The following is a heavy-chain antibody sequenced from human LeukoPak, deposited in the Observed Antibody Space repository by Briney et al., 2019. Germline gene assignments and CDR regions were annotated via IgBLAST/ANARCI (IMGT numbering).Heavy chain of an antibody. CDR3: ARGSGWYRDAFDI. Sequence: GGSLRLSCAASGFTFTNYAMSWVRQAPGKGLELVSTISGDGDSTYSADSVMGRFTISRDNSKTTLYLQMNSLRSEDTAGYYFARGSGWYRDAFDIWGHGTMVTVSS. V-gene: IGHV3-23*01. CDR2: ISGDGDST. CDR1: GFTFTNYA. J-gene: IGHJ3*02. D-gene: IGHD6-19*01.